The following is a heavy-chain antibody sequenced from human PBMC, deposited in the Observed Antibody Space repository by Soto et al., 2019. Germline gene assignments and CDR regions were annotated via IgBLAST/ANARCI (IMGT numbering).Heavy chain of an antibody. CDR2: IFPSGTN. CDR1: GGSLSGATCY. Sequence: SETLSLTCAVSGGSLSGATCYWNCIRKTPGKGLEWIGYIFPSGTNYYTPSLRSRVTISIDVSKHQCSLSLRSLAAADPAVYYCARSREFDYWSQGTLVTASS. J-gene: IGHJ4*02. CDR3: ARSREFDY. V-gene: IGHV4-30-2*01.